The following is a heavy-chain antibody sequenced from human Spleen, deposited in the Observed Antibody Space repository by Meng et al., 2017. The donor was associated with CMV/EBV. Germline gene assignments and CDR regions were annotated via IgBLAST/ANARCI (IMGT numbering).Heavy chain of an antibody. CDR1: GFTFSNYA. D-gene: IGHD3-3*02. CDR2: ISYNGSIE. J-gene: IGHJ4*02. Sequence: GGSLRLSCAASGFTFSNYAMHWVRQAPGKGLEWVSVISYNGSIEYAESVKGRFTISRDNSKNTLYLQMNSLRLEDTAVYYCANGNSKATAFIEYWGQGTLVTVSS. CDR3: ANGNSKATAFIEY. V-gene: IGHV3-30*04.